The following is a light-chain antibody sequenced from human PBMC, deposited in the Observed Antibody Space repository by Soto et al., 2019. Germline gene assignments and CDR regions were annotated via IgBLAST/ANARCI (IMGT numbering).Light chain of an antibody. J-gene: IGKJ1*01. V-gene: IGKV3-20*01. CDR2: GAS. CDR3: QQYGSSLTWT. CDR1: QSVSGY. Sequence: EIVLTQSPATLSLSPGECAALSCRASQSVSGYLAWYHQKPGQAPRLLIYGASSRATGIPDRFSGSGSGTDFTLTISRLEPEDFAVYYCQQYGSSLTWTFGQGTKVDIK.